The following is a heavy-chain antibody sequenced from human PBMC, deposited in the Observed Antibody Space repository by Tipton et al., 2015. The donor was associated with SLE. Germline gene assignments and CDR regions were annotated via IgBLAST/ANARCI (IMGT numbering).Heavy chain of an antibody. J-gene: IGHJ4*02. CDR1: GGSISSDF. Sequence: TLSLTCTVSGGSISSDFWSWIRQPPGKGLQLIGYMFNGGSTNFNPSLKSRVTISVDTSKHQFSLKLNSVTAADTAVYYCARRHYSRPFDSWGQGTLVTVSS. CDR3: ARRHYSRPFDS. CDR2: MFNGGST. D-gene: IGHD6-13*01. V-gene: IGHV4-59*12.